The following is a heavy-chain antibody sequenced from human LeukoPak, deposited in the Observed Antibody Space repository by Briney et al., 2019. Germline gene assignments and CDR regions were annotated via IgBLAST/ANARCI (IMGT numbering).Heavy chain of an antibody. CDR2: IRSYSSYI. V-gene: IGHV3-21*01. Sequence: GGSLRLSCAASGFTFDTYNFNWVRQAPGKGLEWVATIRSYSSYIHYADSVKGRFIISRDDAKKSMYLQMNSLRVEDTAVYFCARYSEVYYYVDVWGTGATVTVSS. CDR1: GFTFDTYN. J-gene: IGHJ6*03. CDR3: ARYSEVYYYVDV. D-gene: IGHD2-21*01.